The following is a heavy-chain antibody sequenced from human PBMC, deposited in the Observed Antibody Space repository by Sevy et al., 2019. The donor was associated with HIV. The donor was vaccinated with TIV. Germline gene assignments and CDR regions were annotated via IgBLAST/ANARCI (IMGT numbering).Heavy chain of an antibody. J-gene: IGHJ4*02. CDR2: ISAYTGDT. CDR3: ARDKPQGVVVLPGSMRAGIDY. Sequence: ASVKVSCRASGYTFRNYGISWVRQAPGQGLEWLGWISAYTGDTDFAQKVKARVTLTSDTSTNTAYLELRSLRSDDTAVYYCARDKPQGVVVLPGSMRAGIDYWVQGTLVTVSS. D-gene: IGHD2-2*01. CDR1: GYTFRNYG. V-gene: IGHV1-18*01.